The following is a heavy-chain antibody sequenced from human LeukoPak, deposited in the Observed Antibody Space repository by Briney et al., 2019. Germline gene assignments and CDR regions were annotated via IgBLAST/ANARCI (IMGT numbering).Heavy chain of an antibody. CDR1: GFTFSSYA. CDR3: AKVSRYCSSTSCYTYFDY. J-gene: IGHJ4*02. Sequence: TGGSLRLSCAASGFTFSSYAMSWVRQAPGKGLEWVSAISGSGGSTYYADSVKGRFTISRDNSKNTLYLQMNSLRAEDTAVYYCAKVSRYCSSTSCYTYFDYWGQGTLVTVSS. V-gene: IGHV3-23*01. D-gene: IGHD2-2*02. CDR2: ISGSGGST.